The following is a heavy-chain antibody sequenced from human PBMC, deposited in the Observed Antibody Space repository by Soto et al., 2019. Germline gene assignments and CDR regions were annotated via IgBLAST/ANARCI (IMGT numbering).Heavy chain of an antibody. V-gene: IGHV3-21*01. J-gene: IGHJ4*02. Sequence: EVQLVESGGGLVKPGGSLRLSCAASGFTFSSYSMNWVRQAPGKGLEWVSSISSSSSYIYYADSVKGRFTISRDNAKNSLYLQMNSLRAEDTAVYYCARTDAPDVDSGYEGLYCYWGQGTLVTVSA. D-gene: IGHD5-12*01. CDR2: ISSSSSYI. CDR1: GFTFSSYS. CDR3: ARTDAPDVDSGYEGLYCY.